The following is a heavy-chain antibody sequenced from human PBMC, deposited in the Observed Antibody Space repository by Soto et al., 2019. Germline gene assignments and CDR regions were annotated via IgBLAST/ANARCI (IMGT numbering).Heavy chain of an antibody. J-gene: IGHJ6*02. Sequence: GESLKISCKGSGYSFTSYWISWVRQMPGKGLEWMGRIDPSDSYTNYSPSFQGHVTISADKSISTAYLQWSSLKASDTAMYYCARRGNGLALLFSYYGMDVWGQGTTVTVSS. CDR3: ARRGNGLALLFSYYGMDV. V-gene: IGHV5-10-1*01. D-gene: IGHD2-2*01. CDR1: GYSFTSYW. CDR2: IDPSDSYT.